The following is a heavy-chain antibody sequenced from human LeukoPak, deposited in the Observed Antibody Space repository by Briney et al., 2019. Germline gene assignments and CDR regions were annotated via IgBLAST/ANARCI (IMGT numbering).Heavy chain of an antibody. J-gene: IGHJ4*02. Sequence: SETLSLTCTVSGGSISSYYWSWIRQPAGKGLEWIGRIYTSGSTNYNPSLKSRVTMSVDTSKNQFFLKLRSVTAADTAVYYCASSHMLQYCSRTNCGREFDYWGQGTLITVSS. CDR2: IYTSGST. CDR1: GGSISSYY. CDR3: ASSHMLQYCSRTNCGREFDY. D-gene: IGHD2-2*01. V-gene: IGHV4-4*07.